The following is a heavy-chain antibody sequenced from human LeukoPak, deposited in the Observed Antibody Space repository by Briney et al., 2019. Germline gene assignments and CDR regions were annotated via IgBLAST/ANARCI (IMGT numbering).Heavy chain of an antibody. CDR1: GFTFSSYS. V-gene: IGHV3-21*04. Sequence: PGGSLRLSCAASGFTFSSYSMNWVRQAPGKGLEWVSSISSSSSYIYYADSVKGRFTISRDNSKNTLYLQMNSLTAADTAVYYCARGDSSGWYPFDYWGQGTLVTVSS. CDR2: ISSSSSYI. D-gene: IGHD6-19*01. CDR3: ARGDSSGWYPFDY. J-gene: IGHJ4*02.